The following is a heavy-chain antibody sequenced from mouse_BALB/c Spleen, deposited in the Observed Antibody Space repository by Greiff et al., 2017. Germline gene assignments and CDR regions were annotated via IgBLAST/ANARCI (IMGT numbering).Heavy chain of an antibody. J-gene: IGHJ3*01. D-gene: IGHD1-1*01. Sequence: EVQGVESGGGLVKPGGSLKLSCAASGFTFSSYTMSWVRQTPEKRLEWVATISSGGGNTYYPDSVKGRFTISRDNAKNNLYLQMSSLRSEDTALYYCARYYYYGSSFAYWGQGTLVTVSA. V-gene: IGHV5-9*03. CDR1: GFTFSSYT. CDR2: ISSGGGNT. CDR3: ARYYYYGSSFAY.